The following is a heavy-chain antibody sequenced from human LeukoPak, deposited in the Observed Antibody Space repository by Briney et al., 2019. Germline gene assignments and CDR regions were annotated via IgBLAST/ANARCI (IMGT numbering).Heavy chain of an antibody. J-gene: IGHJ3*02. CDR1: GFTFSSYS. V-gene: IGHV3-21*01. CDR3: ARGIGVAGTAFDN. Sequence: PGGSLRLSCAASGFTFSSYSMNWVRQAPGKGLEWVSSISISSSYIYYADSVKGRFTISRDNAKNSLYMQMNSLRAEDTAVYYCARGIGVAGTAFDNWGQGTMVTVSS. CDR2: ISISSSYI. D-gene: IGHD6-19*01.